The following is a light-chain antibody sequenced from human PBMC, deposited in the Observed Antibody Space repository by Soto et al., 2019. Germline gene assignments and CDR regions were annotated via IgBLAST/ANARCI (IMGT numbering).Light chain of an antibody. Sequence: QSALTQPASLSGSPGQSITISCTGTSSDIGAYDYVSWFQQHPGKAPKLMISEVNNRPSGVSNRFSGSKSGNTAYLTISGLQVEDEADYYCTSYIRSSTLDYVFGTGTKVTVL. CDR2: EVN. CDR3: TSYIRSSTLDYV. V-gene: IGLV2-14*01. CDR1: SSDIGAYDY. J-gene: IGLJ1*01.